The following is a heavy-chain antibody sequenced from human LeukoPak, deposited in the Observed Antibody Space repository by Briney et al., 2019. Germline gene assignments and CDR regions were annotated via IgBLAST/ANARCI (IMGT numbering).Heavy chain of an antibody. CDR2: IYYSGST. D-gene: IGHD1-1*01. Sequence: PSQTLSLTCTVSGGSISSGDYYWSWIRQPPGKGLEWIGYIYYSGSTYYNPSLKSRVTISVDTSKNQFSLKLSSVTAADTAVYYCARAILYLNRQLERPFDYWGQGTLVTVSS. J-gene: IGHJ4*02. V-gene: IGHV4-30-4*08. CDR1: GGSISSGDYY. CDR3: ARAILYLNRQLERPFDY.